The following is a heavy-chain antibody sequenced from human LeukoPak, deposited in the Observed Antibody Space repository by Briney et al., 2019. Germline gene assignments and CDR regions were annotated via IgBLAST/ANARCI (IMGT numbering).Heavy chain of an antibody. V-gene: IGHV1-69*05. CDR3: ASAVLRYFDSHDAFDI. J-gene: IGHJ3*02. CDR1: GGTLSNHA. D-gene: IGHD3-9*01. Sequence: GASVKLSCKASGGTLSNHAVSWVRQAPGQGLEWMGGIIPVSGTTNYAQKFQGRVTITTDESTSTAYMELSSLRSEDTAVYYCASAVLRYFDSHDAFDIWGQGTMVTVSS. CDR2: IIPVSGTT.